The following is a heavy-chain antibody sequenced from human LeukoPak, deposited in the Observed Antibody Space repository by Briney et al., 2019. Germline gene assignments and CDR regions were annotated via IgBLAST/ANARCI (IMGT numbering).Heavy chain of an antibody. J-gene: IGHJ4*02. D-gene: IGHD2-21*02. CDR2: IVVGSGNT. V-gene: IGHV1-58*01. Sequence: GASVKVSCKASGFTFTNSAVQWVRQGRGQGLEWIGWIVVGSGNTNYPQKFQERVTITRDMSTSTAYMELSSLRSEDTAVYYCAADRPSAYCGGDCLDYWGQGTLVTVSS. CDR3: AADRPSAYCGGDCLDY. CDR1: GFTFTNSA.